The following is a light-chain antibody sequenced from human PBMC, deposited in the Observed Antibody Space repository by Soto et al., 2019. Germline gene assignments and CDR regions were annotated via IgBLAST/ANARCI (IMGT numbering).Light chain of an antibody. CDR3: SSYADSKAV. Sequence: QSVLTQPPSASGSPGQSVTISCTGTSSDVGRYNYVSWYQQHPGEAPKLMIYEVTKRPSGVPDRFSGSKSGNTASLTVSGLQAEDEAVYYCSSYADSKAVFGTGTKLTVL. J-gene: IGLJ1*01. CDR1: SSDVGRYNY. CDR2: EVT. V-gene: IGLV2-8*01.